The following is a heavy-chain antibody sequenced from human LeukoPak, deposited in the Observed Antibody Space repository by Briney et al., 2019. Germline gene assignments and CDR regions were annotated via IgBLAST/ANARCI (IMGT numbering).Heavy chain of an antibody. CDR2: IGGSGVAT. V-gene: IGHV3-23*01. CDR3: AKFSAVWGTFDY. J-gene: IGHJ4*02. Sequence: PGGSLRLSCAASGFTFSTYGMGWVRQAPGKGLEWVSGIGGSGVATYYADSVKGRFTISRDNSKSTLYLQMNSLRAEDTAVYYCAKFSAVWGTFDYWGQGILVTVSS. D-gene: IGHD3-16*01. CDR1: GFTFSTYG.